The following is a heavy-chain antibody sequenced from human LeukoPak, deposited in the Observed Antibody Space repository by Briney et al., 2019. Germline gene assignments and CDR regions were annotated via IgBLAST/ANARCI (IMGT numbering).Heavy chain of an antibody. V-gene: IGHV4-4*07. D-gene: IGHD2-8*01. Sequence: SETLSLTCTVSGGSISSYYWSWIRQPAGKGLEWIGRIYTSGSTNYNPSLKSRVTMSVDTYKNQFSLKLSSVTAADTAVYYCARQSGYCTNGVCSTHDYYYYGMDVWGQGTTVTVSS. CDR1: GGSISSYY. CDR2: IYTSGST. J-gene: IGHJ6*02. CDR3: ARQSGYCTNGVCSTHDYYYYGMDV.